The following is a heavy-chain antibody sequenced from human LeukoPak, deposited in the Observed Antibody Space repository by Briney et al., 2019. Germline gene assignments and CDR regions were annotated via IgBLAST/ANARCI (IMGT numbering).Heavy chain of an antibody. D-gene: IGHD1-26*01. V-gene: IGHV3-30*01. CDR2: ISYDGSNK. CDR3: ARGPGPIAGAKNPFDI. J-gene: IGHJ3*02. CDR1: GLTFSSYA. Sequence: GRSLRLSCVASGLTFSSYAMHWVRQAPGKGLEWVVVISYDGSNKYYADSVKGRFTISGDKSKNTLYLQMNSLRPEDTAFYYCARGPGPIAGAKNPFDIWGQGTMVTVSS.